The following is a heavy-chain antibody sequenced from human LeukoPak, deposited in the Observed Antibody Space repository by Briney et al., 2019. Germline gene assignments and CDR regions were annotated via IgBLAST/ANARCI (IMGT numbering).Heavy chain of an antibody. J-gene: IGHJ6*03. CDR3: ARNRISHHMDV. CDR1: GYTFITYA. V-gene: IGHV7-4-1*02. Sequence: ASVKVSCKASGYTFITYAINWVRQAPGQGLEWMGWINPNTGNPTYAQGFTGRFVFSLDTSVSTAYLQISSLKADDTAVYFCARNRISHHMDVWGKGTTVIVSS. CDR2: INPNTGNP. D-gene: IGHD2-15*01.